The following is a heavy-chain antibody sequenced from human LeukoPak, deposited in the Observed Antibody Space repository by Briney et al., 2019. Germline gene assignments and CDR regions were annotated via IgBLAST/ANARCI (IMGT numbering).Heavy chain of an antibody. J-gene: IGHJ4*02. V-gene: IGHV1-46*01. CDR1: GYTFTSYY. Sequence: ASVKVSCKASGYTFTSYYMHWVRQAPGQGLEWMGIINPSGGSTSYAQKFQGRVTMTRDTSTSTVYMELSSLRSEDTAVYYCARDSPGYCSGGSCYKDYFDYRGQGTLVTVSS. CDR3: ARDSPGYCSGGSCYKDYFDY. CDR2: INPSGGST. D-gene: IGHD2-15*01.